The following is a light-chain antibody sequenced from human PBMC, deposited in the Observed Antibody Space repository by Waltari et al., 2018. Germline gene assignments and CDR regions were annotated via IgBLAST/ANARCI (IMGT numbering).Light chain of an antibody. V-gene: IGLV1-40*01. CDR2: GNT. Sequence: QSVLTQPPSMSGAPGQKVTIPCTGGSPNFGGGYDVHWYQQFPGTSTNLLTFGNTNRPSGVPGRFSGSRSGTSASLAIAGLQSEDEAVYYCQSFDSSLSASVFGGGTKLTVL. CDR3: QSFDSSLSASV. CDR1: SPNFGGGYD. J-gene: IGLJ2*01.